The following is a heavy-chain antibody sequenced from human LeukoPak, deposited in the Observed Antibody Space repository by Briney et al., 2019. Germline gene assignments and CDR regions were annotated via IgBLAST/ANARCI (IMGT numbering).Heavy chain of an antibody. Sequence: ASVKVSCKASGYTFTSYDINWVRQATGQGLEWMGWMNPNSGNTGYAQKFQGRVTMTRNTSISTAYMELSSLRSEDTAVYYCARGAYCSGGSCYSGLYYYGMDVWGQGTTVTVSS. CDR2: MNPNSGNT. V-gene: IGHV1-8*01. CDR3: ARGAYCSGGSCYSGLYYYGMDV. J-gene: IGHJ6*02. CDR1: GYTFTSYD. D-gene: IGHD2-15*01.